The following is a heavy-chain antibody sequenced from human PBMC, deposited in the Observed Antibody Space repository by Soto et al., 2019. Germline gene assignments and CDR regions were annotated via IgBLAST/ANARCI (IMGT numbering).Heavy chain of an antibody. CDR3: ARAVGELAYFDY. J-gene: IGHJ4*02. D-gene: IGHD1-1*01. V-gene: IGHV3-33*01. CDR1: GFTFSSYG. Sequence: GGALRLSCAASGFTFSSYGMHWVRQAPGKGLEWVAVIWYDGSNKYYADSVKGRFTISRDNSKNTLYLQMNSLRAEDTAVYYCARAVGELAYFDYWGQGTLVTVSS. CDR2: IWYDGSNK.